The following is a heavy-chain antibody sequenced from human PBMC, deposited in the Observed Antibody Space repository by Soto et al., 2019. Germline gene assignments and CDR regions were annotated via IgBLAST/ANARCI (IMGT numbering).Heavy chain of an antibody. J-gene: IGHJ4*02. V-gene: IGHV3-21*06. CDR2: ISSTTNYI. CDR1: GFTFTRYS. CDR3: ARESEDLTSNFDY. Sequence: GGSLRLSCAASGFTFTRYSMNWVRQAPGKGLEWVSSISSTTNYIYYGDSMKGRFTISRDNAKNLLYLEMNSLRAEDTAVYYCARESEDLTSNFDYWGQGTLVTVSS.